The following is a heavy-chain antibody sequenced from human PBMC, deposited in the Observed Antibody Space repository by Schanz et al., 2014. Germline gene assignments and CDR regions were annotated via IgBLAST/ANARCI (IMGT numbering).Heavy chain of an antibody. V-gene: IGHV3-11*04. J-gene: IGHJ5*02. Sequence: QVQLVESGGGLVKPGGSLRLSCAASGFIFNDYYMNWIRQAPGKGLEWLSYISRDGTTSYYADSVKGRFTISRDNARYSLYLEMNSLRAEDTAVYYCARGRARQLVHWFDPWGQGTLVTVSP. D-gene: IGHD6-13*01. CDR2: ISRDGTTS. CDR3: ARGRARQLVHWFDP. CDR1: GFIFNDYY.